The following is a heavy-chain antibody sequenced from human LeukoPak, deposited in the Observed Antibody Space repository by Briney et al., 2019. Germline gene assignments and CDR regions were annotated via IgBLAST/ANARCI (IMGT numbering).Heavy chain of an antibody. J-gene: IGHJ6*03. Sequence: SETLSLTCAVYGGSFSSHYWSWIRQPPGKGLEWIGHIYYSGSTNYNPSLKSRVTISVDTSKNQFSLKLSSVTAADTAVYYCARWFTNYYYYYMDVWGKGTTVTVSS. CDR1: GGSFSSHY. D-gene: IGHD2-2*01. V-gene: IGHV4-59*11. CDR3: ARWFTNYYYYYMDV. CDR2: IYYSGST.